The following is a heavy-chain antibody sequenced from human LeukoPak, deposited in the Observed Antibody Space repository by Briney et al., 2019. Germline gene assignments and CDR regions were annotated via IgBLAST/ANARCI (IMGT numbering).Heavy chain of an antibody. Sequence: SVKVSCKASGGTFSSYAISWVRQAPGQGLEWMGRIMPLFNTPNYEQKFQGRLTTTADASAQTSYMELRSLTSEDTAVYYCARVDRNHFYMDVWGKGTTVTVSS. CDR3: ARVDRNHFYMDV. D-gene: IGHD3-10*01. V-gene: IGHV1-69*13. CDR2: IMPLFNTP. J-gene: IGHJ6*03. CDR1: GGTFSSYA.